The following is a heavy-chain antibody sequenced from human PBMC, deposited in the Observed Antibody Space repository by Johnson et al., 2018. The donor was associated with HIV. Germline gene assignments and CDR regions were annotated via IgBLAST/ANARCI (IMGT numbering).Heavy chain of an antibody. CDR1: GFTFDDYA. Sequence: VQLVESGGGLVQPGRSLKLSCAASGFTFDDYAMHWVRQTPGKGLEWVSVIYSGGSTYYADSVKGRFTISRDNSKNTLYLQMNSLRAEDTAVYYCARVVVITYHDAFDIWGQGTMVTVSS. D-gene: IGHD3-22*01. CDR3: ARVVVITYHDAFDI. V-gene: IGHV3-66*01. J-gene: IGHJ3*02. CDR2: IYSGGST.